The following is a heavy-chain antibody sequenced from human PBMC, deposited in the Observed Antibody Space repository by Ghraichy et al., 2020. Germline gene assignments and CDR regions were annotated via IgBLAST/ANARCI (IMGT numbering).Heavy chain of an antibody. V-gene: IGHV3-23*01. CDR2: ISGSGGST. CDR1: GFTFSSYA. CDR3: AKGYYDSSGYYLSDAFDI. D-gene: IGHD3-22*01. J-gene: IGHJ3*02. Sequence: LSLTCAASGFTFSSYAMSWVRQAPGKGLEWVSAISGSGGSTYYADSVKGRFTISRDNSKNTLYLQMNSLRAEDTAVYYCAKGYYDSSGYYLSDAFDIWGQGTMVTVSS.